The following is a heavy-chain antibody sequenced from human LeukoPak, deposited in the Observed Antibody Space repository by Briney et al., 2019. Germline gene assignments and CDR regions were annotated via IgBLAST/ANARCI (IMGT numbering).Heavy chain of an antibody. Sequence: SVKVSCKASGGTFSSYAISWVRQAPGQGLEWMGGIIPIFGTANYAQKFQGRVTITADKSTSTAYMELSRLRSDDTAVYYCAREDSSGWNYFDYWGQGTLVTVSS. CDR1: GGTFSSYA. J-gene: IGHJ4*02. CDR2: IIPIFGTA. D-gene: IGHD6-19*01. V-gene: IGHV1-69*06. CDR3: AREDSSGWNYFDY.